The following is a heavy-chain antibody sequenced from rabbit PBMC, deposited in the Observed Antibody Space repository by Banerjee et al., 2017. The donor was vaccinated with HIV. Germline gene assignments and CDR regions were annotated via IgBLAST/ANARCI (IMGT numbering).Heavy chain of an antibody. V-gene: IGHV1S45*01. D-gene: IGHD4-1*01. CDR1: GFTLSSSHW. CDR2: IYTGNSGNT. J-gene: IGHJ4*01. Sequence: QEQLEESGGGLVKPEGSLTLTCKASGFTLSSSHWICWVRQAPGKGLEWIACIYTGNSGNTNYASWAKGRFTISRTSSTTVTLQMTSLTAADTATYFCARDLAGVTGWNFNLWGPGTLVTVS. CDR3: ARDLAGVTGWNFNL.